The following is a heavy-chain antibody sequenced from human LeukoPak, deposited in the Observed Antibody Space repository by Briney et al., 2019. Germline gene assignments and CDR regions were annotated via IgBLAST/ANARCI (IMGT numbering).Heavy chain of an antibody. CDR1: GFTFSSYA. V-gene: IGHV3-23*01. D-gene: IGHD1-26*01. J-gene: IGHJ4*02. CDR2: ISGSGGST. Sequence: GGSLRLSCAASGFTFSSYAMSWVRQAPGKGLEWVSAISGSGGSTYYADSVKGRFTISRDNSKDTLYLRMNSLRAEDTAVYYCAKDRSGSYYMGGQGTLVTVSS. CDR3: AKDRSGSYYM.